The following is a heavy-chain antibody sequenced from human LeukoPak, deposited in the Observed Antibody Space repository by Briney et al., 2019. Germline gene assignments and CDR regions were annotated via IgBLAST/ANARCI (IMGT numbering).Heavy chain of an antibody. CDR2: ISSSGSTI. CDR1: GFTFSSYE. D-gene: IGHD6-13*01. V-gene: IGHV3-48*03. Sequence: PGGSLRLSCAASGFTFSSYEMNWVRQAPGKGLEWVSYISSSGSTIYYADSVKGRFTISRDNAKNSLYLQMNSLRAEDTAVYYCARDQGESGAAYDYWGQGTLVTVSS. CDR3: ARDQGESGAAYDY. J-gene: IGHJ4*02.